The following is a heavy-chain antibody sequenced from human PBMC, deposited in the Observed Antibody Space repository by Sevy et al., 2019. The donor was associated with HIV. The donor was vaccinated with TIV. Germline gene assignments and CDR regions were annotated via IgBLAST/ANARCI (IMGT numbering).Heavy chain of an antibody. Sequence: GGSLRLSCAASGFTFSSYSMNWVRQAPGKGLEWVAVISYDGSNKYYADSVKGRFTISRDNSKNTLYLQMNSLRAEDTAVYYCARDRNDYVWGSYYYYYYGMDVWGQGTTVTVSS. J-gene: IGHJ6*02. V-gene: IGHV3-30*03. CDR1: GFTFSSYS. CDR2: ISYDGSNK. D-gene: IGHD3-16*01. CDR3: ARDRNDYVWGSYYYYYYGMDV.